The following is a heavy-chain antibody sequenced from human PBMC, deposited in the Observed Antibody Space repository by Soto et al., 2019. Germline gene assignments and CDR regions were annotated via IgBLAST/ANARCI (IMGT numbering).Heavy chain of an antibody. Sequence: QVVLQESGPGLLKPSQTLSLTCTVSGESLSGGVDYWSWIRQSSGGGLEWIGYVFHTGRTSYNPSLKRRVTISADTSNNQFSLRLSSLTAADTAVYYCAKTTAGRGYFDPWGHGRPVTVSS. J-gene: IGHJ4*01. V-gene: IGHV4-31*03. CDR1: GESLSGGVDY. CDR2: VFHTGRT. D-gene: IGHD4-17*01. CDR3: AKTTAGRGYFDP.